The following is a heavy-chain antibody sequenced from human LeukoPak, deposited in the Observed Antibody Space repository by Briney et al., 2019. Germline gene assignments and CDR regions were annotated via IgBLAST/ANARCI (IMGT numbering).Heavy chain of an antibody. CDR2: IIPIFGTA. CDR1: GGTFSSYA. D-gene: IGHD6-19*01. CDR3: ARRLAVAGAFDI. J-gene: IGHJ3*02. V-gene: IGHV1-69*05. Sequence: GASVKVSCKASGGTFSSYAISWVRQAPGQGLEWMGGIIPIFGTANYAQKFQGRVTITTDESTSTAYMELSSLRSEDTAVYYCARRLAVAGAFDIWGQGTMVTVSS.